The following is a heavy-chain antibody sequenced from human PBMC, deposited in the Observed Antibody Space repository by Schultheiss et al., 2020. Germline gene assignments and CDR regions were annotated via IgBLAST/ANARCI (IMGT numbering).Heavy chain of an antibody. CDR3: ARGGPLGELERPLGY. V-gene: IGHV1-69*06. D-gene: IGHD1-1*01. Sequence: AVKVPFKASGGTFSSYAISWVRQAPGQGLEWMGGIIPIFGTANYAQKYQGRVTITADKSTSTAYMELSSLRSEDTAVYYCARGGPLGELERPLGYWGQGTLVTVSS. CDR2: IIPIFGTA. J-gene: IGHJ4*02. CDR1: GGTFSSYA.